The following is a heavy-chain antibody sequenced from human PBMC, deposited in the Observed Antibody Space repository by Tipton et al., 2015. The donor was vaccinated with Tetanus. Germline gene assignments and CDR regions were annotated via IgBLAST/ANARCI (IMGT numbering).Heavy chain of an antibody. Sequence: SLRLSCAASGFTFSSYAMHWVRQAPGKGLEWVAVISYDGSNKYYADSVKGRFTISRDNSKNTLYLQMNSLRAEDTAVDYCARAQGWNGDAFDIWGQGTMVSVSS. V-gene: IGHV3-30*04. CDR3: ARAQGWNGDAFDI. D-gene: IGHD1-1*01. CDR1: GFTFSSYA. CDR2: ISYDGSNK. J-gene: IGHJ3*02.